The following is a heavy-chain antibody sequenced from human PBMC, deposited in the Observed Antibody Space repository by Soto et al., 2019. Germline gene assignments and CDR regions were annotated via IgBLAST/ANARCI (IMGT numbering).Heavy chain of an antibody. CDR2: ISSSSSTI. CDR1: GFTFSSYS. V-gene: IGHV3-48*02. D-gene: IGHD3-10*01. Sequence: PGGSLRLSCAASGFTFSSYSMNWVRQAPGKGLEWVSYISSSSSTIYYADSVKGRFTISRDNAKNSLYLQMNRLRDEDTAVYYCARDPGTLNWFDPWGQGTLVTVSS. J-gene: IGHJ5*02. CDR3: ARDPGTLNWFDP.